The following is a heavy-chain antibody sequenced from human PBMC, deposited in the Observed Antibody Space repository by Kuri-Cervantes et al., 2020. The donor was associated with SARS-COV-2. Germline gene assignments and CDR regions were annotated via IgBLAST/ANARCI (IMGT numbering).Heavy chain of an antibody. Sequence: SETLSLTCTVSGGSISSSSHYWGWIRQPPGKGLEWIGSIYYSGSTYYNPSLKSRVTISVDTSKNQFSLKLSSVTAADTAVYYCASAPVNGSLDLWGRGTLVTVSS. CDR2: IYYSGST. J-gene: IGHJ2*01. CDR3: ASAPVNGSLDL. CDR1: GGSISSSSHY. V-gene: IGHV4-39*01.